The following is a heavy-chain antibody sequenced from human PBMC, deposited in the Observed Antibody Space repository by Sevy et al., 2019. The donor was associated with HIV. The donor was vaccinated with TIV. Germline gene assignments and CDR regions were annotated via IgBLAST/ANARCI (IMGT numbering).Heavy chain of an antibody. Sequence: ASVKVSCKVSGYTLTKLSIHWVRQAPGKGLEWMGNSDPQHGETIYAQNFQGRVTMTEDTSTDTAFMELSSLTSEDTALYYCAIVGLRYFSGSSVYQGEWFDPWGQGTLVTVSS. CDR3: AIVGLRYFSGSSVYQGEWFDP. V-gene: IGHV1-24*01. CDR2: SDPQHGET. J-gene: IGHJ5*02. CDR1: GYTLTKLS. D-gene: IGHD2-15*01.